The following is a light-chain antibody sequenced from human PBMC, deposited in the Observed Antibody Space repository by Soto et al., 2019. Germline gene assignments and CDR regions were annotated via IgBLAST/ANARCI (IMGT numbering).Light chain of an antibody. CDR3: QQYSSWSPIT. V-gene: IGKV3-15*01. CDR2: GAS. CDR1: QSISNK. Sequence: EIVLTQSPGTLSLSRGERATPSCRASQSISNKLVWYQQKLGQAPRLLIYGASTRATGIPARFSGSGSGTEFTLTISSLQSEDFAVYYCQQYSSWSPITFGQGTRLDIK. J-gene: IGKJ5*01.